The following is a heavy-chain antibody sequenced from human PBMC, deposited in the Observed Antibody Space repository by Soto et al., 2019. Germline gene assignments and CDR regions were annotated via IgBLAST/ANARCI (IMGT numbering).Heavy chain of an antibody. CDR1: GGSFSGYY. Sequence: SETLSLTCAVYGGSFSGYYWSWIRQPPGKGLEWIGEINHSGSTNYNPSLKSRVTISVDTSKNQFSLKLSSVTAADTAVCYCARGHYDSSGLTKFWFDYWGQGTLVTVSS. D-gene: IGHD3-22*01. J-gene: IGHJ4*02. CDR2: INHSGST. V-gene: IGHV4-34*01. CDR3: ARGHYDSSGLTKFWFDY.